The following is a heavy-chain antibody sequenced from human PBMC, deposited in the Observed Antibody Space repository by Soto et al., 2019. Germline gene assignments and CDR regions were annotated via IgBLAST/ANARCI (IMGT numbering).Heavy chain of an antibody. D-gene: IGHD3-22*01. Sequence: EVQLVESGGGLVQPGGSLRLSCAASGFTFSSYWMHWVRQAPGKGLVWVSRINIDGTRISYADSVKGRCTISRDNAKNTLYMGMRSLRVEDTAVYCCVRGAGVRYDGNGYLGRHWGQGTLVTVSS. CDR1: GFTFSSYW. V-gene: IGHV3-74*01. CDR3: VRGAGVRYDGNGYLGRH. J-gene: IGHJ4*02. CDR2: INIDGTRI.